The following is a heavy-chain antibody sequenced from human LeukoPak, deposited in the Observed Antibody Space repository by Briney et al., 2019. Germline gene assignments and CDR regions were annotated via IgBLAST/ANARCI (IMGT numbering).Heavy chain of an antibody. CDR3: ARDFSGSYSFDY. D-gene: IGHD1-26*01. V-gene: IGHV3-33*01. CDR1: GFTFSSYG. CDR2: IWYDGSNK. Sequence: PGGSLRRSCAASGFTFSSYGMHWVRQAPGKGLEWVAVIWYDGSNKYYADSVKGRFTISRDNSKNTLYLQMNSLRAEDTAVYYCARDFSGSYSFDYWGQGTLVTVSS. J-gene: IGHJ4*02.